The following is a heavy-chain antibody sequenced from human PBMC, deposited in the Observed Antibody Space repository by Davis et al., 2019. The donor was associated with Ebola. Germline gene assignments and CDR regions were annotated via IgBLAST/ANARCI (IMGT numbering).Heavy chain of an antibody. Sequence: MPSETLSLTCTISGGSIRGFQWPWIRLPPGKGLEYVGHIFNSGTVSYNSALKSRVFISLDRSSTQFSLKLTSVTAADTAVYFCARDNLGSLDYWGQGLLVTVSS. V-gene: IGHV4-59*01. CDR1: GGSIRGFQ. D-gene: IGHD1-14*01. CDR3: ARDNLGSLDY. J-gene: IGHJ4*02. CDR2: IFNSGTV.